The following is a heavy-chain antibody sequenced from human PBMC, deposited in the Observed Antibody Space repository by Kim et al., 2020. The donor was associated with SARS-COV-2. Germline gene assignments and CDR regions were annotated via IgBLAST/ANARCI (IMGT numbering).Heavy chain of an antibody. Sequence: GGSLRLSCAASGFTFSNHDMGWVRQAPGKGLEWVGRTRNKANSNTTEYAASGKVRFTIPRDDSKNSLYMQMNSLKTEDTAVYYSARGGALYYYYYYMAV. CDR2: TRNKANSNTT. J-gene: IGHJ6*03. D-gene: IGHD1-26*01. V-gene: IGHV3-72*01. CDR3: ARGGALYYYYYYMAV. CDR1: GFTFSNHD.